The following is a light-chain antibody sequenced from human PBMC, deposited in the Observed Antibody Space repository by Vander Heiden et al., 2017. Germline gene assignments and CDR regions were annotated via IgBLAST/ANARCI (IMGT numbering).Light chain of an antibody. CDR3: TSYTTSFTYV. Sequence: QSALTQPASVSGSPGPSITISCTGTSSDILGYNYVSWYQQYPGKAPKLMIYDVSNRPAGVSDRFSGSKSGNTASLTISGLQAEDEADYYCTSYTTSFTYVFATGTKVTVL. CDR1: SSDILGYNY. V-gene: IGLV2-14*03. CDR2: DVS. J-gene: IGLJ1*01.